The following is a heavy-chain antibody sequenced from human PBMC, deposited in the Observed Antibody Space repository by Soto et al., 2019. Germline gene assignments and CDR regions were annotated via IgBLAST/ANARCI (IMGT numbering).Heavy chain of an antibody. CDR3: ARGYCSSTSCYARGHYYGMDV. Sequence: SETLSLTCAVYGGSFSGYYWSWIRQPPGKGLEWIGEINHSGSTNYNPSLKSRVTISVDTSKNQFSLKLSSVTAADTAVYYCARGYCSSTSCYARGHYYGMDVWGQGATVTVSS. D-gene: IGHD2-2*01. CDR1: GGSFSGYY. CDR2: INHSGST. J-gene: IGHJ6*02. V-gene: IGHV4-34*01.